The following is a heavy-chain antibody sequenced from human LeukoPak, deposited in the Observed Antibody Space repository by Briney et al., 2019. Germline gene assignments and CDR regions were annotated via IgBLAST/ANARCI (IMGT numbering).Heavy chain of an antibody. CDR3: ARLISYGPYYFDY. J-gene: IGHJ4*02. Sequence: SETLSLTCTVSGGSISSSSYYWGWIRQPPGKGLEWIGSIYYSGSTYYNPSLKGRVTMSVDTSKNQFSLKVTSVTAADTAVYYCARLISYGPYYFDYWGEGTLVTVSS. CDR1: GGSISSSSYY. V-gene: IGHV4-39*07. D-gene: IGHD5-18*01. CDR2: IYYSGST.